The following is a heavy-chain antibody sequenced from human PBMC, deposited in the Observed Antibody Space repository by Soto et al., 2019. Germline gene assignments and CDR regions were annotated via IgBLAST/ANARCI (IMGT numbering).Heavy chain of an antibody. Sequence: QVQLVQSGAEVKKPGSSVKVSCKTSGGTFNNYAISWVRQAPGQGLEWMGGLIPNFDTPNYAQKFQDRLTIIADESTGTASMELRSLRSDDTAVYYCAVAMVREILIFESSGMHVWGQGTTVTVSS. D-gene: IGHD3-10*01. CDR2: LIPNFDTP. J-gene: IGHJ6*02. V-gene: IGHV1-69*01. CDR3: AVAMVREILIFESSGMHV. CDR1: GGTFNNYA.